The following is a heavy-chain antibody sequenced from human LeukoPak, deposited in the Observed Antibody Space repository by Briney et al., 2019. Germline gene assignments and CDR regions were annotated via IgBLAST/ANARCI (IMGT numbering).Heavy chain of an antibody. V-gene: IGHV4-4*07. CDR2: IYTSGST. Sequence: SETLSLTCSVSGVSIRSHYWSWIRQPAGGGLEWIGRIYTSGSTNYNPSLNSRVTISVDKSKNHFSLNLSSVTAGYTDFYYCARDWRYCSVGSCSYYFDYWGQGALVTVSS. D-gene: IGHD2-15*01. J-gene: IGHJ4*02. CDR1: GVSIRSHY. CDR3: ARDWRYCSVGSCSYYFDY.